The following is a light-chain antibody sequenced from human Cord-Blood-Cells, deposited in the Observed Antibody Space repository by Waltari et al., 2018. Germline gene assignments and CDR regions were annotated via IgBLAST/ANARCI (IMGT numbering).Light chain of an antibody. CDR3: QQYNNWPYT. Sequence: EIVMTQSPATLSVSPGERATLSCRASQSVSSNLAWYQQKPGQAPRLLIYGASTRATGSPARFSGSGSGTEFTLTISSLHSEDFAVYYCQQYNNWPYTFGQGTKLEIK. CDR2: GAS. CDR1: QSVSSN. J-gene: IGKJ2*01. V-gene: IGKV3-15*01.